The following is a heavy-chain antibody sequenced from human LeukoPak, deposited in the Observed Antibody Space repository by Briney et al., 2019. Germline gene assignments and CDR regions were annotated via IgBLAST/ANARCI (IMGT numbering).Heavy chain of an antibody. CDR2: IYYSGST. CDR3: ARALLYYDSSGPPYYFDY. D-gene: IGHD3-22*01. CDR1: GGSTSSGDYY. V-gene: IGHV4-30-4*01. Sequence: SETLSLTCTVSGGSTSSGDYYCSWIRQPPGKCLEWSGYIYYSGSTYYNPSLKTRVTISVDTSKTQFSLKLSSVTAADAAVYYCARALLYYDSSGPPYYFDYWGQGTLVTVSS. J-gene: IGHJ4*02.